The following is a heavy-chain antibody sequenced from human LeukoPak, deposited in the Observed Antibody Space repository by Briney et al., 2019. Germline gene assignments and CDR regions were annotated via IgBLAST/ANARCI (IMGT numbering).Heavy chain of an antibody. V-gene: IGHV3-11*01. Sequence: GGSLRLSCAASGFTFSDYYMSWIRQAPGKGLEWVSYISSSGSTIYYADSVKGLFTISRDNAKNSLYLQMNSLRAEDTAVYYCAKDRAVVVPAATVAFDIWGQGTMVTVSS. J-gene: IGHJ3*02. CDR3: AKDRAVVVPAATVAFDI. D-gene: IGHD2-2*01. CDR2: ISSSGSTI. CDR1: GFTFSDYY.